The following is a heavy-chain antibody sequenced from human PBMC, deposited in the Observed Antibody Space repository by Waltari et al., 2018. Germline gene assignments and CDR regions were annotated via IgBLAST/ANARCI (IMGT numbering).Heavy chain of an antibody. CDR1: GGSISSSSYY. V-gene: IGHV4-39*07. J-gene: IGHJ3*02. D-gene: IGHD6-13*01. Sequence: QLQLQESGPGLVKPSETLSLTCTVSGGSISSSSYYWGWFRQPPGKGLEWIGSIYYSGSTYYNPSLKSRVTISVDTSKNQFSLKLSSVTAADTAVYYCARDRTVAAAVFAFDIWGQGTMVTVSS. CDR3: ARDRTVAAAVFAFDI. CDR2: IYYSGST.